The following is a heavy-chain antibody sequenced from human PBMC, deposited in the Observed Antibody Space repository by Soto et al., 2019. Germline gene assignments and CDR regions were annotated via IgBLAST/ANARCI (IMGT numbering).Heavy chain of an antibody. CDR3: ARDTAEWELLPDY. Sequence: GGSLRLSCAASGFTFSSYWMSWVRQAPGKGLEWVANIKQDGSEKYYVDSVKGRFTISRDNAKNSLYLQMNSRRAEDTAVYYCARDTAEWELLPDYLGQGTLVTVSS. CDR2: IKQDGSEK. J-gene: IGHJ4*02. CDR1: GFTFSSYW. V-gene: IGHV3-7*03. D-gene: IGHD1-26*01.